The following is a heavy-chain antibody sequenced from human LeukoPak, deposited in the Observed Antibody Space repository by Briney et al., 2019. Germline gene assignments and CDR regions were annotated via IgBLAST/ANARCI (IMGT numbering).Heavy chain of an antibody. CDR2: IDPTDSYS. CDR1: GYRFTSYW. V-gene: IGHV5-10-1*01. Sequence: GESLRISCKDSGYRFTSYWITWVRQLPGKGLEWMGRIDPTDSYSNYSPSFQGHVTMSTDESTSTAYLQWSSLKASDTAMYYCAREAPGTINWFDPWGQGTLVTVSS. CDR3: AREAPGTINWFDP. D-gene: IGHD1-1*01. J-gene: IGHJ5*02.